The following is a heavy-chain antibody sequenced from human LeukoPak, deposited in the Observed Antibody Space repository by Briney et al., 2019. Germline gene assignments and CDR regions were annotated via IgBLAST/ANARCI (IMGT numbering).Heavy chain of an antibody. V-gene: IGHV3-11*03. D-gene: IGHD5-18*01. CDR1: AFTFSDYY. J-gene: IGHJ4*02. CDR2: IPSTSSYT. CDR3: AKGSRELWLHGYYFNY. Sequence: GGSPRLSCVASAFTFSDYYMSWIRQAPGKGLEWVSYIPSTSSYTSYADSVRGRFTISRDNAKNSLYLQMNSLRAEDTAVYYCAKGSRELWLHGYYFNYWGRGTLVTVSS.